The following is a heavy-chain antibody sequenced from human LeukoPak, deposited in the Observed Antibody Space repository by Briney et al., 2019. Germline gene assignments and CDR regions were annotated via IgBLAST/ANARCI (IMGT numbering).Heavy chain of an antibody. J-gene: IGHJ3*02. V-gene: IGHV1-18*01. CDR1: GYTFTSYG. D-gene: IGHD3-10*01. Sequence: GASVKVSCKASGYTFTSYGISWVRQAPGQGLEWMGWISAYNGNTNYAQKLQGRVTMTTDTSTSTAYMELSSLRSEDTAVYYCARVSRMGSGSRVDAFDIWGQGTMVTVSS. CDR2: ISAYNGNT. CDR3: ARVSRMGSGSRVDAFDI.